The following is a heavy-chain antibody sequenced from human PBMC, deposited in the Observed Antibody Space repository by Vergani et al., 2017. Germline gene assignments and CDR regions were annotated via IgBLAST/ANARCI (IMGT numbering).Heavy chain of an antibody. J-gene: IGHJ4*02. CDR1: GFTLSNYD. CDR3: ARASVVAATYYFDY. V-gene: IGHV3-30*02. Sequence: QVQLVESGGGVVQRGGSLRLSCATSGFTLSNYDMQWIRQGPGKGLEFVAFIQFDGSNQYYADSVKGRFTLSRDFSKNTLYLQMNSLRTDDTAVYYCARASVVAATYYFDYWGQGTLVTVSS. CDR2: IQFDGSNQ. D-gene: IGHD2-15*01.